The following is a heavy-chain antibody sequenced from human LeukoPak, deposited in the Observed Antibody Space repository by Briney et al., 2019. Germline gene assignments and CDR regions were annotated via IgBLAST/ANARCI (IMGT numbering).Heavy chain of an antibody. CDR2: ISAYNGNT. J-gene: IGHJ4*02. Sequence: ASVKVSCKASGYTFTSYGISWVRQAPGQGLEWMGWISAYNGNTNYAQKLQGRVAMTTDTSTSTAYMELRSLRSDDTAVYYCARDKESSSGWLEPPVDFDYWGQGTLVTVSS. CDR3: ARDKESSSGWLEPPVDFDY. V-gene: IGHV1-18*01. CDR1: GYTFTSYG. D-gene: IGHD6-19*01.